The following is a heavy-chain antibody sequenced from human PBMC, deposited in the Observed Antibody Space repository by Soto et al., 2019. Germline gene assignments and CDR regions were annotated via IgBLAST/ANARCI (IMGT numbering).Heavy chain of an antibody. CDR1: GFTFDDYA. V-gene: IGHV3-9*01. CDR3: AKDRADCSSTSCLPDAFDI. CDR2: ISWNSGSI. Sequence: GGSLRLSCAASGFTFDDYAMHWVRQAPGKGLEWVSGISWNSGSIGYADSVKGRFRISSDNAKNSLYLQMNSLRAEDTALYYCAKDRADCSSTSCLPDAFDIWGQGTMVTVSS. D-gene: IGHD2-2*01. J-gene: IGHJ3*02.